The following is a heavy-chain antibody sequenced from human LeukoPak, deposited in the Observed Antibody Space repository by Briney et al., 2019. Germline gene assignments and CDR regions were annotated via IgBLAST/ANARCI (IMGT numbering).Heavy chain of an antibody. J-gene: IGHJ4*02. CDR2: ISGSGGST. Sequence: GGSLRLSCVASRFQFSSYAMSWVRQAPGKGLEWVSVISGSGGSTYYADSVKGRFTISRDNSKNTLYLQMNSLRAEDTAVYYCAKSHYGGNSPPDYWGQGTLVTVSS. CDR3: AKSHYGGNSPPDY. V-gene: IGHV3-23*01. D-gene: IGHD4-23*01. CDR1: RFQFSSYA.